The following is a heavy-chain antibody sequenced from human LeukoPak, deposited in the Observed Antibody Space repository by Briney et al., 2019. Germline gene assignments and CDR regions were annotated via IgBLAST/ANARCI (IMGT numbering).Heavy chain of an antibody. D-gene: IGHD6-13*01. V-gene: IGHV3-23*01. J-gene: IGHJ3*02. Sequence: PGGSLRLSCAASGFTFSSYAMNWVRQALGKGLEWVSTVSGSGGSTYYADSVKGRFTISRDNSKNTVYLQMNSLRAEDTAVYYCARDQYSSTWYRGAFDIWGQGTMVAVSS. CDR1: GFTFSSYA. CDR3: ARDQYSSTWYRGAFDI. CDR2: VSGSGGST.